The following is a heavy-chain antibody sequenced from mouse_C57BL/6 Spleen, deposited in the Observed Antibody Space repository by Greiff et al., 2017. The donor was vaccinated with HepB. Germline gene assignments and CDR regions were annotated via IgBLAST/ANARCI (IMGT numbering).Heavy chain of an antibody. J-gene: IGHJ1*03. D-gene: IGHD1-1*01. CDR2: ISDGGSYT. V-gene: IGHV5-4*03. CDR3: ARGKDYYGSSYWYFDV. CDR1: GFTFSSYA. Sequence: DVKLVESGGGLVKPGGSLKLSCAASGFTFSSYAMSWVRQTPEKRLEWVATISDGGSYTYYPDNVKGRFTISRDNAKNNLYLQMSHLKSEDTAMYYGARGKDYYGSSYWYFDVWGTGTTVTVSS.